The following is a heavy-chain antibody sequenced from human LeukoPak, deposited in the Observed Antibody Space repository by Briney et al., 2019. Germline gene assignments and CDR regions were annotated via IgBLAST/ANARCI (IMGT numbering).Heavy chain of an antibody. D-gene: IGHD3-10*01. V-gene: IGHV1-18*01. CDR1: GYTFTSYG. J-gene: IGHJ4*02. CDR3: ARSPTYYYGSGSYFY. Sequence: ASVKASCKASGYTFTSYGISWVRQAPGQGLEWMGWISAYNGNTNYAQKLQGRVTMTTDTSTSTAYMELRSLRSDDTAVYYCARSPTYYYGSGSYFYWGQGTLVTVSS. CDR2: ISAYNGNT.